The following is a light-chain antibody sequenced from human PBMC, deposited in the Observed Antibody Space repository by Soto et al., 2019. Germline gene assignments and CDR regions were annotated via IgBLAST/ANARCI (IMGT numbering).Light chain of an antibody. J-gene: IGKJ5*01. CDR1: RGISSY. V-gene: IGKV1-9*01. CDR3: QQLNSYPQT. Sequence: QLTKSTSSLSASVGDRVTITCQASRGISSYLAWYQQKPGKAPKLLVYSASTLQSGVPSRFSGSGSGPDFTLTISSLQPEDSATYFCQQLNSYPQTFGQGTRLEIK. CDR2: SAS.